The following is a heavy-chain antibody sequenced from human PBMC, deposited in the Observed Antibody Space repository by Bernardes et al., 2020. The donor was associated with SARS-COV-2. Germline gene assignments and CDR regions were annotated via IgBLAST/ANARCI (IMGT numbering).Heavy chain of an antibody. J-gene: IGHJ5*02. CDR2: ISSSSSYI. V-gene: IGHV3-21*01. D-gene: IGHD3-22*01. Sequence: GSLRLSCAASGFTFSSYSMNWVRQAPGKGLEWVSSISSSSSYIYYADSVKGRFTISRDNAKNSLYLQMNSLRAEDTAVYYCARVMGDSSGNNWFDPWGQGTLVTVSS. CDR1: GFTFSSYS. CDR3: ARVMGDSSGNNWFDP.